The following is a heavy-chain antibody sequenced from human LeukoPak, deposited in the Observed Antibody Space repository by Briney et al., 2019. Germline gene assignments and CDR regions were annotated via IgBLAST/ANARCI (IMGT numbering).Heavy chain of an antibody. Sequence: GGSLRLSCAASGFAVSSNYMSWVRQAPGKGLEWVSVIYSGGNTYYADSVKGRFTISRDNSKNTLYLQMNSLRAEDTAVYYCARAVSSGYDPFDYWGQGTLVTVSS. V-gene: IGHV3-53*01. CDR1: GFAVSSNY. D-gene: IGHD3-22*01. CDR2: IYSGGNT. CDR3: ARAVSSGYDPFDY. J-gene: IGHJ4*02.